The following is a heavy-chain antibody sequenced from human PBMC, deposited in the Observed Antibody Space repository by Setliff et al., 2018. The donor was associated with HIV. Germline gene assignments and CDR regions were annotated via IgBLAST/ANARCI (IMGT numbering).Heavy chain of an antibody. D-gene: IGHD5-18*01. CDR3: ARGRGYSYGYKYYYYMDV. V-gene: IGHV4-34*01. J-gene: IGHJ6*03. Sequence: SLTCAVYGGSFSGYYWSWIRQPPGKGLEWIGEINHSGSTNYNPSLKSRVTISVDTSKNQFSLKLSSVTAADTAVYYCARGRGYSYGYKYYYYMDVWGKGTTVTVSS. CDR2: INHSGST. CDR1: GGSFSGYY.